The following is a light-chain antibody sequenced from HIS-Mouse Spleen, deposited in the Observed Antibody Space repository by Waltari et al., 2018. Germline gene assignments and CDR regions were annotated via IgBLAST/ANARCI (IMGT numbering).Light chain of an antibody. CDR1: SLRSYY. Sequence: SSELTQDPAVSVALGQTVRITCQGDSLRSYYASWYQQKPGQAPVLGIYGKRNLPSGFPDRFSGSSSGNTASLTITGAQAEDEADYYCNSRDSSGNQLVFGGGTKLTVL. CDR2: GKR. V-gene: IGLV3-19*01. J-gene: IGLJ3*02. CDR3: NSRDSSGNQLV.